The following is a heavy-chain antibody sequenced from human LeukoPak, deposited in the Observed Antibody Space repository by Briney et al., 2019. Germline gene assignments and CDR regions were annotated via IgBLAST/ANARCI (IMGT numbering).Heavy chain of an antibody. CDR2: MNPNSGNT. CDR3: ARDMTTGYGDYVNWFDP. V-gene: IGHV1-8*01. CDR1: GYTFTSYD. J-gene: IGHJ5*02. Sequence: ASVKVSCKASGYTFTSYDINWVRQATGQGLEWMGWMNPNSGNTGYAQKLQGRVTMTRNTSISTAYMELSSLRSEDTAVYYCARDMTTGYGDYVNWFDPWGQGTLVTVSS. D-gene: IGHD4-17*01.